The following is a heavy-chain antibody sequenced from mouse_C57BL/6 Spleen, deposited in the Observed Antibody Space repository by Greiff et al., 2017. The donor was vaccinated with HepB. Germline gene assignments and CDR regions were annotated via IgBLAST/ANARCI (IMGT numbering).Heavy chain of an antibody. CDR3: ARHGGDYDEEAWFAY. CDR1: GFSLTSYG. J-gene: IGHJ3*01. CDR2: IWSDGST. Sequence: VMLVESGPGLVAPSQSLSITCTVSGFSLTSYGVHWVRQPPGKGLEWLVVIWSDGSTTYNSALKSRLSISKDNSKSQVFLKMNSLQTDDTAMYYCARHGGDYDEEAWFAYWGQGTLVTVSA. V-gene: IGHV2-6-1*01. D-gene: IGHD2-4*01.